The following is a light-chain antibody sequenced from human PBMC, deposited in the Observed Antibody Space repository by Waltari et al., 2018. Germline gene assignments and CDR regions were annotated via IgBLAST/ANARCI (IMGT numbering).Light chain of an antibody. CDR3: CSNVGSSVF. CDR1: NSNVGSYNL. CDR2: EGN. V-gene: IGLV2-23*03. Sequence: QSALTQPASVSGSPGQSITISCTGFNSNVGSYNLVSWYQKHPGNAPKLLIYEGNRRPSGVSNRFSGSKAGNTASLTLSGLQAEDEADYYCCSNVGSSVFFGGGTKLTVL. J-gene: IGLJ2*01.